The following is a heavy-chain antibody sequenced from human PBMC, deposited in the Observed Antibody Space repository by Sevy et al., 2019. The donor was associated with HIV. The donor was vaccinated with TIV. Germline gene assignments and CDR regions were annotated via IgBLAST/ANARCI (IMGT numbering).Heavy chain of an antibody. V-gene: IGHV3-49*04. D-gene: IGHD3-3*01. J-gene: IGHJ6*03. CDR2: IRSKAYGGTT. CDR1: GFTFGDYA. Sequence: GGSLRLSCTASGFTFGDYAMSWVRQAPGKGLEWVGFIRSKAYGGTTEYAASVKGRFTISRDDSKSIAYLKMNNLKTEDTAVYYCTREAHYDFWSVYYYPYYYYYMDVWGKGTTVTVSS. CDR3: TREAHYDFWSVYYYPYYYYYMDV.